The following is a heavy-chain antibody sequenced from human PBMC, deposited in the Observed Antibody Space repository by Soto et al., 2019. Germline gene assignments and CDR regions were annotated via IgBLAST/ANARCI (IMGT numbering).Heavy chain of an antibody. CDR1: GGSVSDKSHY. V-gene: IGHV4-61*01. J-gene: IGHJ4*02. CDR3: ARTTAVPNTLRSRYFFDY. Sequence: PSETLSLTCSVSGGSVSDKSHYWIWIRQPPGKRLKWIEYVYYSGTTNYNPSLNSRVTISVDLSKNRFSLRLSSVTTADTALYYCARTTAVPNTLRSRYFFDYWGQGTLVTVSS. D-gene: IGHD4-17*01. CDR2: VYYSGTT.